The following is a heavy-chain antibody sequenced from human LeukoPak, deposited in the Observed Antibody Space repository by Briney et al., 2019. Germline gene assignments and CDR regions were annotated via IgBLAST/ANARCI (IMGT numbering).Heavy chain of an antibody. V-gene: IGHV3-23*01. CDR2: GGSGGST. D-gene: IGHD2-2*01. CDR3: ASQLDAFDI. Sequence: PGGSLRLSCAVSGFTFSSYAMSWVRQAPGKGLEWVSYGGSGGSTYYADSVKGRFTISRDNSKNTLYLQMNSLRAEDTAVYYCASQLDAFDIWGQGTMVTVSS. J-gene: IGHJ3*02. CDR1: GFTFSSYA.